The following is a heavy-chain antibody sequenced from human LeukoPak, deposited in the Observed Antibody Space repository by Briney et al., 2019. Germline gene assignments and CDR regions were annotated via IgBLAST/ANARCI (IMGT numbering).Heavy chain of an antibody. J-gene: IGHJ4*02. CDR3: ARRAITVAPYYFDY. Sequence: SETLSLTCAVSGGSISSSNWWSWVRQPPGKGLEWIGEIYHSGSTNYNPSLKSRVTMYADTSKSQFSLKLTSVTAADTAVYFCARRAITVAPYYFDYWGQGTLVTVSS. V-gene: IGHV4-4*02. CDR1: GGSISSSNW. CDR2: IYHSGST. D-gene: IGHD3-10*01.